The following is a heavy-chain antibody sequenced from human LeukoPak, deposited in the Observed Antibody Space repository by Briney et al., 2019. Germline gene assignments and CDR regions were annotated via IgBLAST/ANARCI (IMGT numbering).Heavy chain of an antibody. CDR2: IYYSGST. CDR3: ARDRGNYSFYYFDY. D-gene: IGHD1-7*01. V-gene: IGHV4-30-4*08. J-gene: IGHJ4*02. Sequence: SETLSLTCTVSGGSISSGDYYWSWIRQPPGKGLEWIGYIYYSGSTYYNPSLKSRVTISVDTSKNQFSLKLSSVTAAGTAVYYCARDRGNYSFYYFDYWGQGTLVTVSS. CDR1: GGSISSGDYY.